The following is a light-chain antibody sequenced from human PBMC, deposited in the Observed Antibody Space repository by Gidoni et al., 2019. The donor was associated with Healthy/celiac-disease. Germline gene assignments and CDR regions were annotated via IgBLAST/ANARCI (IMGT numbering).Light chain of an antibody. CDR1: QGISNY. J-gene: IGKJ4*01. CDR2: AAS. V-gene: IGKV1-27*01. CDR3: QKYNSTPLT. Sequence: DIQMTQSPSPLSASVGDRVNITCRASQGISNYLAWYQQKPGKVPKPLVYAASTLQSGVPSRFSGSGSGTDFTLTISSLQPEDVATYYCQKYNSTPLTFGGGTKVEIK.